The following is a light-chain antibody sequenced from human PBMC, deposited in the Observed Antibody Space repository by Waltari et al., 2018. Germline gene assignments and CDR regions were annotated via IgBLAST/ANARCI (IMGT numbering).Light chain of an antibody. Sequence: QSALPQPASVPGSPGPSITISCTGTSRDVGGYTYVSWSQQQPGKAPKLIIYDARSRPSGVSDRFSGSKSGNTASLTISGLQAEDEADYHCNSYSNTATPVVFGGGTRLTVL. CDR2: DAR. CDR1: SRDVGGYTY. V-gene: IGLV2-14*03. CDR3: NSYSNTATPVV. J-gene: IGLJ2*01.